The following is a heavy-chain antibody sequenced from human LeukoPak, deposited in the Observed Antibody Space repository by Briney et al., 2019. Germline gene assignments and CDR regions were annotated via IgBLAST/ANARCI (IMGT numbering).Heavy chain of an antibody. CDR2: ISGSGGST. Sequence: GGSLRLSCAASGFTFSSYAMNWVRQAPGKGLEWVSAISGSGGSTYYADSVKGRFTISRDNSKNTLYLQMNSLRAEDTAVYYCAKFLPTHIVVANYYFDYWGQGTLVTVSS. CDR3: AKFLPTHIVVANYYFDY. D-gene: IGHD2-21*01. CDR1: GFTFSSYA. J-gene: IGHJ4*02. V-gene: IGHV3-23*01.